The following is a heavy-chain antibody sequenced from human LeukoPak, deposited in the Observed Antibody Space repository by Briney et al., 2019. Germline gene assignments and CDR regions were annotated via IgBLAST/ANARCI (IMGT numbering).Heavy chain of an antibody. V-gene: IGHV1-8*01. D-gene: IGHD3-3*01. J-gene: IGHJ6*02. CDR2: MNPNSGNT. CDR1: GYTFTSYD. Sequence: ASVKVSCKASGYTFTSYDINWVRQATGQGLEWMGWMNPNSGNTGYAQKFQGRVTMTRNTSISTAYMELSSLRSEDTAVYYCARGFYRITIFGLNYYYGIDVWGQGTTVTVSS. CDR3: ARGFYRITIFGLNYYYGIDV.